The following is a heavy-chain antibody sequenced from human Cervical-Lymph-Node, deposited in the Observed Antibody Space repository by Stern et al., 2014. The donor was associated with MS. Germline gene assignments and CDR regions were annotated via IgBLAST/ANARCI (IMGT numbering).Heavy chain of an antibody. CDR2: INSDGSRT. CDR1: GFTFSSYW. D-gene: IGHD2-21*02. Sequence: EVQLFGSGGGLVQLGGSLRLSCAAPGFTFSSYWMHCVRQAPVKELGWVLRINSDGSRTSYADSVKGRFTISRDNAKNTLYLQMNSLRAEDTAVYYCARDPSYCGGDCYANWFDPWGQGTLVTVAS. J-gene: IGHJ5*02. CDR3: ARDPSYCGGDCYANWFDP. V-gene: IGHV3-74*01.